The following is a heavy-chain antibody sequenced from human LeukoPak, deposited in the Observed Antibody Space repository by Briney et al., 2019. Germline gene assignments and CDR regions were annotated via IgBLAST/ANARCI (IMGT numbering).Heavy chain of an antibody. D-gene: IGHD1-1*01. V-gene: IGHV1-69*01. Sequence: SVKVSFKASGGTFSSYAISWVRQAPGQGLEWMGGIIPIFGTANYAQKFQGRVTITADESTSTAYMELSSLRSEDTAVYYCAREIGGLTTLYFDYWGQGTLVTVSS. CDR2: IIPIFGTA. CDR3: AREIGGLTTLYFDY. J-gene: IGHJ4*02. CDR1: GGTFSSYA.